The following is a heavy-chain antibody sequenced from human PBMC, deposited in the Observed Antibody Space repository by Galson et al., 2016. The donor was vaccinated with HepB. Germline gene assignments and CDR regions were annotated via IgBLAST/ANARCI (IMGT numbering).Heavy chain of an antibody. V-gene: IGHV3-23*01. D-gene: IGHD3-10*01. Sequence: SLRLSCAASGFTFSSYAMSWVRQAPGKGLEWVSGISGSGDSTYYADSVKGRFIISRDNSKNTLYLQMDSLRAEDTAVYYCAKFNNYFGSGPFDPWGQGALVTVSS. CDR3: AKFNNYFGSGPFDP. J-gene: IGHJ5*02. CDR2: ISGSGDST. CDR1: GFTFSSYA.